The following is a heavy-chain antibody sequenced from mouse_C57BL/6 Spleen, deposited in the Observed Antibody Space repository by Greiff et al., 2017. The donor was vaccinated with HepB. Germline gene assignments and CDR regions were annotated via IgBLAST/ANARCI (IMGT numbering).Heavy chain of an antibody. J-gene: IGHJ3*01. D-gene: IGHD2-4*01. CDR2: INPGSGGT. CDR1: GYAFTNYL. CDR3: ARDKNYDPFAY. Sequence: VQLQQSGAELVRPGTSVKVSCKASGYAFTNYLIEWVKQRPGQGLEWIGVINPGSGGTNYNEKFKGKATLTADKSSSTAYMQLSSLTSEDSAVYFCARDKNYDPFAYWGQGTRVTVSA. V-gene: IGHV1-54*01.